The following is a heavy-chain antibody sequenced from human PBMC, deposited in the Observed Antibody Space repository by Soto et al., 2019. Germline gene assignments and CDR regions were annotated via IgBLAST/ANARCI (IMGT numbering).Heavy chain of an antibody. J-gene: IGHJ6*02. V-gene: IGHV3-30*18. CDR1: GFTFSSYG. Sequence: QVQLVESGGGVVQPGRSLRLSCAASGFTFSSYGMHWVRQAPGKGLEWVAVISYDGSNKYYADSVKGRFTISRDNSKNTQYLQMNSQKTEDTGVYYCAKDGRFITMIVVVHYYYGMDVWRQGNTVTVSS. D-gene: IGHD3-22*01. CDR3: AKDGRFITMIVVVHYYYGMDV. CDR2: ISYDGSNK.